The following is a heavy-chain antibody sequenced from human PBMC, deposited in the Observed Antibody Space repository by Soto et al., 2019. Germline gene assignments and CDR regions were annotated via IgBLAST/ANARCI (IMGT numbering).Heavy chain of an antibody. J-gene: IGHJ4*02. CDR3: AKDPAGYYDSSGYYTGPDY. CDR2: ISGSGGST. V-gene: IGHV3-23*01. CDR1: GFSFSSYA. D-gene: IGHD3-22*01. Sequence: PGGSLRLSCAASGFSFSSYAMSWVRQAPGKGLEWVSAISGSGGSTYYADSVKGRFTISRDNSKNTLYLQMNSLRAEDTAVYYCAKDPAGYYDSSGYYTGPDYWGQGTLVTVSS.